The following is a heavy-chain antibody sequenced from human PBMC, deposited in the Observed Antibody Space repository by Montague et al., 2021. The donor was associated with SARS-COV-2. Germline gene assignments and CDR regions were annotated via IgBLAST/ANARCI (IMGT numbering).Heavy chain of an antibody. CDR2: INHSGNT. D-gene: IGHD2-15*01. CDR3: ARVGFGYCSGGSCYRAFDY. V-gene: IGHV4-34*01. Sequence: SETLSLTCAVYGGSFSDYHWSWIRQPPGQGLEWIGEINHSGNTNYNPSLKSRVSISVDTSSSQFSLYLTSVTAADTAVYYCARVGFGYCSGGSCYRAFDYWGQGTLVTVSS. J-gene: IGHJ4*02. CDR1: GGSFSDYH.